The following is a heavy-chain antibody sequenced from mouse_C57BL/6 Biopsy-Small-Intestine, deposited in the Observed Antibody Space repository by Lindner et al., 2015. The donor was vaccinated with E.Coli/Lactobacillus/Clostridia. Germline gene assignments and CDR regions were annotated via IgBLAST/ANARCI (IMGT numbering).Heavy chain of an antibody. J-gene: IGHJ4*01. Sequence: SVKVSCKASGYTFSAYYIHWVRQAPGQGPEWMGWINPNSAGANYAPNFKGRVTITSDSSTVYMELRRLTYDDTAVYFCARGRVIGTYAPVDLWGQGTPVTVSS. CDR1: GYTFSAYY. CDR2: INPNSAGA. D-gene: IGHD4-1*01. CDR3: ARGRVIGTYAPVDL. V-gene: IGHV1-84*02.